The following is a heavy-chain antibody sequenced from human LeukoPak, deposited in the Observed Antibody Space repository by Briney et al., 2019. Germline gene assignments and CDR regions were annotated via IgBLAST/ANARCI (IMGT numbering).Heavy chain of an antibody. V-gene: IGHV3-48*03. CDR1: GFTFSSYE. J-gene: IGHJ4*02. Sequence: PGGSLRLSCAASGFTFSSYEMNWVRQAPGKGLEWVSYISSSGSTIYYADSAKGRFTISRDNAKNSLYLQMNSLRAEDTAVYYCASSYSGDYFDYWGQGTLVTVSS. CDR2: ISSSGSTI. D-gene: IGHD1-26*01. CDR3: ASSYSGDYFDY.